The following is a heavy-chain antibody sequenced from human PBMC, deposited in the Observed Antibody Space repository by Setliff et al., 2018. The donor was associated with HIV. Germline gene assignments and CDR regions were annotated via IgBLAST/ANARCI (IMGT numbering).Heavy chain of an antibody. J-gene: IGHJ2*01. Sequence: SETLSLTCAVYGGSFSGHSWAWIRQPPGEGLEWIGDINLSGNTNYNPSLRSRVTISIDTSKNQFSLKLSSVTAADTAVYYCARETNWNGSDLWGRGTLVTVS. D-gene: IGHD1-1*01. V-gene: IGHV4-34*01. CDR2: INLSGNT. CDR3: ARETNWNGSDL. CDR1: GGSFSGHS.